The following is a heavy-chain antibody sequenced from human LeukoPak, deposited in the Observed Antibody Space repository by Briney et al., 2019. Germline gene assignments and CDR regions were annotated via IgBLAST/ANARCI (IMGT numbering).Heavy chain of an antibody. CDR2: ISGSGGST. CDR1: GFTFSSYA. Sequence: PGGSLRLSCAASGFTFSSYAMSWVRQAPGKGLEWVSAISGSGGSTYYADSVKGRFTISRDNSKNTLYLQMNSLRAEDTAVYYCAKVPVLLWFGELSYYFDYWGQGTLVTVSS. J-gene: IGHJ4*02. D-gene: IGHD3-10*01. CDR3: AKVPVLLWFGELSYYFDY. V-gene: IGHV3-23*01.